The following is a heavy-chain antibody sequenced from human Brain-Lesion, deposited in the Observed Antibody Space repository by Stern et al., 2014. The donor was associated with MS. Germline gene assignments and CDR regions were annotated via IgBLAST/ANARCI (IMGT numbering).Heavy chain of an antibody. CDR3: ARVTEFLRFFYPDY. J-gene: IGHJ4*02. CDR1: GGAVSSGDRY. D-gene: IGHD3-3*01. Sequence: VQLVESGPGLVKPSQTLSLTCTVSGGAVSSGDRYWSWIRQHTEKGLEWIGYISYSGNTYYNPSLESRVTISMDRSKNQFSLKLRSVTAADTAVYYCARVTEFLRFFYPDYWGQGIRVTVSS. V-gene: IGHV4-31*03. CDR2: ISYSGNT.